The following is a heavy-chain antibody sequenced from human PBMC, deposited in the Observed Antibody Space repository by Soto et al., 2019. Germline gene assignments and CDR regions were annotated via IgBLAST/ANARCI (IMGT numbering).Heavy chain of an antibody. V-gene: IGHV3-23*01. CDR3: AKGDPLDRGYLGF. J-gene: IGHJ4*02. CDR2: ISGSGGST. CDR1: GFNFSSYA. Sequence: TGGSLRLSCAASGFNFSSYAMSWVRQAPGKGLEWVSAISGSGGSTYYADSVKGRFTISRDNSKNTLYLQMNSLRAEDTAVYYCAKGDPLDRGYLGFWGQGTLVTVSS. D-gene: IGHD5-18*01.